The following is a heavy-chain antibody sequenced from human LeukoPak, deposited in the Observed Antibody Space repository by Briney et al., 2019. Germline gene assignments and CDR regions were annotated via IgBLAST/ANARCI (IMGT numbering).Heavy chain of an antibody. Sequence: GASVKVSCKAFGYSFSNYGISWVRQAPGQGLEWMGWISGYNGNTNYAQKFQGRVTMATDTSTSTAYMELRSLRSDDTAVYYCARDCGYQCLFDYWGQGTLVTVSS. V-gene: IGHV1-18*01. CDR3: ARDCGYQCLFDY. D-gene: IGHD5-12*01. J-gene: IGHJ4*02. CDR1: GYSFSNYG. CDR2: ISGYNGNT.